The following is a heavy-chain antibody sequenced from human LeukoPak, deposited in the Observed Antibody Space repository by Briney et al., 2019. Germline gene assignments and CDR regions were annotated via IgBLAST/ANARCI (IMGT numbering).Heavy chain of an antibody. D-gene: IGHD6-13*01. CDR1: GGSISSSSYY. CDR2: IYYSGST. V-gene: IGHV4-39*01. CDR3: ARLAAAGNAHFDY. Sequence: PSETLSLTCTVSGGSISSSSYYWGWIRQPPGKGLEWIGSIYYSGSTYYNPSLKSRVTISVDTSMNQFSLKLSSVTAADAAVYYCARLAAAGNAHFDYWGQGTLVTVSS. J-gene: IGHJ4*02.